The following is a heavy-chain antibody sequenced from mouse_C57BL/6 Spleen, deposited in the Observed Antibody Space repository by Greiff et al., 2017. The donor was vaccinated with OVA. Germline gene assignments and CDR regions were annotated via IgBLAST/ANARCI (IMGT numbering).Heavy chain of an antibody. D-gene: IGHD2-4*01. CDR2: IYPGDGDT. CDR3: ARGDYDYDGY. CDR1: GYAFSSSW. V-gene: IGHV1-82*01. Sequence: QVQLQQSGPELVKPGASVKISCKASGYAFSSSWMNWVKQRPGKGLEWIGRIYPGDGDTNYNGKFKGKATLTADKSSSTAYMQLSSLTSEDSAVYFCARGDYDYDGYWGQGTLVTVSA. J-gene: IGHJ3*02.